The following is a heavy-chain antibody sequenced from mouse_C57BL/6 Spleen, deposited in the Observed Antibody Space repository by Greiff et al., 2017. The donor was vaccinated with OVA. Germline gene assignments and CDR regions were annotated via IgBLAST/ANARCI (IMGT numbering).Heavy chain of an antibody. J-gene: IGHJ3*01. CDR2: IYPSDSET. V-gene: IGHV1-61*01. CDR3: ARGGSSGPFAY. D-gene: IGHD3-2*02. Sequence: QVQLKQPGAELVRPGSSVKLSCKASGYTFTSYWMDWVKQRPGQGLEWIGNIYPSDSETHYNQKFKDKATLTVDKSSSTAYMQLSSLTSEDSAVYYCARGGSSGPFAYWGQGTLVTVSA. CDR1: GYTFTSYW.